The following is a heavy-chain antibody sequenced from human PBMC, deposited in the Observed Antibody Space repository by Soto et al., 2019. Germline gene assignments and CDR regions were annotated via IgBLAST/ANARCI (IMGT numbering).Heavy chain of an antibody. Sequence: QVQLVQSGAEVKKPGASVKVSCKASGYTYTSYGISRVRQAPGQGLEWMGWTSAYNGNTNYAQKLQGRVTMTTDTSTSTAYMELRSLRSDDTAVYYCARRQWLVGGYYYGMDVWGQGTTVTVSS. CDR3: ARRQWLVGGYYYGMDV. J-gene: IGHJ6*02. D-gene: IGHD6-19*01. CDR2: TSAYNGNT. CDR1: GYTYTSYG. V-gene: IGHV1-18*01.